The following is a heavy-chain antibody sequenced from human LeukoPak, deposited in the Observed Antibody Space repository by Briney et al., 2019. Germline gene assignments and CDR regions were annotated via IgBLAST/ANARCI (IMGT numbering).Heavy chain of an antibody. CDR3: ARGRNFWSGYQSFDY. CDR2: INPNSGGT. V-gene: IGHV1-2*02. CDR1: GYTFTGYY. Sequence: ASVKVSCKASGYTFTGYYMHWVRQAPGQGLEWMGWINPNSGGTNYAQKFQGRVTMTRDTSISTAYMELSRLRSDDTAVYYCARGRNFWSGYQSFDYWGQGTLVTVSS. J-gene: IGHJ4*02. D-gene: IGHD3-3*01.